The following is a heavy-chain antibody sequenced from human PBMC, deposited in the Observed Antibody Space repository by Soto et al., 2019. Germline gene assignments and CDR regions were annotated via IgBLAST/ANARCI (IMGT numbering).Heavy chain of an antibody. CDR3: ARAVPTTGTNFDY. CDR2: ISSSSSYI. CDR1: GLTLTIYS. V-gene: IGHV3-21*01. J-gene: IGHJ4*02. D-gene: IGHD2-8*02. Sequence: GSXRLSSAACGLTLTIYSMNCFRQAPGKGLEWVSSISSSSSYIYYADSVKGRFTISRDNAKNSLYLQMNSLRAEDTAVYYCARAVPTTGTNFDYWGQGTLVTVSS.